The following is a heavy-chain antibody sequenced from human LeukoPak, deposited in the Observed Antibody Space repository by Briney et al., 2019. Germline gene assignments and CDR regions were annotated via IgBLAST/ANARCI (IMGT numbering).Heavy chain of an antibody. D-gene: IGHD1-1*01. CDR3: AREGPGTPGVFDY. J-gene: IGHJ4*02. CDR2: IIPILGIPA. V-gene: IGHV1-69*04. CDR1: GYTFTAYY. Sequence: ASVKVSCKASGYTFTAYYMHWVRQAPGQGLEWVGRIIPILGIPATYAQNFQGRVTITADKYTSIAYVDLISLTSDDTAVYYCAREGPGTPGVFDYWGQGTLVTVSS.